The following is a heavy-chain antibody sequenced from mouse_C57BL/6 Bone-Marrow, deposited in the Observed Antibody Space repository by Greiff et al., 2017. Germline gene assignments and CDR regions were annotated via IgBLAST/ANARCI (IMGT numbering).Heavy chain of an antibody. Sequence: QVQLQQPGTELVKPGASVKLSCKASGYTFTSYWMHWVKQRPGQGLEWIGNINPSNGGTIYNQKFKGKATLTVDKSSSTAYMELRSLTSEDTAVYYCARRGITVVATKGMDYWGQGTSVTVSS. CDR2: INPSNGGT. V-gene: IGHV1-53*01. J-gene: IGHJ4*01. CDR3: ARRGITVVATKGMDY. CDR1: GYTFTSYW. D-gene: IGHD1-1*01.